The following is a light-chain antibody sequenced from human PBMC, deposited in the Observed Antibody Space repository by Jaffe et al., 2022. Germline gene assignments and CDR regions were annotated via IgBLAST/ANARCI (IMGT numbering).Light chain of an antibody. Sequence: DIVLTQSPGTLSLSPGERATLSCRASQSVSSSYLAWYQQKPGQAPRLLIFDASSRATGIPDRFSGSGSGTDFTLTISRLEPEDFAVYYCQQYGSSPPMYTFGQGTKLEI. V-gene: IGKV3-20*01. CDR3: QQYGSSPPMYT. CDR1: QSVSSSY. J-gene: IGKJ2*01. CDR2: DAS.